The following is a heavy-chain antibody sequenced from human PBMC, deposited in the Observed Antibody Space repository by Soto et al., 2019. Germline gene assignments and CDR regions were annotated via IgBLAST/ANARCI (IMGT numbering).Heavy chain of an antibody. Sequence: QVQLVQSGAEVKKPGASVKISCKASGYTFTRYTMNCVRQAPGQRLEWMVWINPDNGKTKSSQTFQDRVIINRDTSARTAYMDLSSLRSEDTAVYYCARSIATGQLDPWGQGTLVTVSS. CDR2: INPDNGKT. D-gene: IGHD6-6*01. J-gene: IGHJ5*02. CDR3: ARSIATGQLDP. V-gene: IGHV1-3*01. CDR1: GYTFTRYT.